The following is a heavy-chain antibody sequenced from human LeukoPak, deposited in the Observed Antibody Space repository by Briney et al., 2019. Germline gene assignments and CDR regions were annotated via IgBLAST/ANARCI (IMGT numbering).Heavy chain of an antibody. J-gene: IGHJ6*03. Sequence: ASVRVSCKAYGYNFATSGIGWVRQAPGQGLEWLGWISGYNGNTKSAPKLQGRVTMTTDTSTDTAYLELGSLRVDDTAIYYCARDLGPYTGSYYSYYHYMDVWGEGTSDTVSS. CDR2: ISGYNGNT. V-gene: IGHV1-18*01. D-gene: IGHD1-26*01. CDR1: GYNFATSG. CDR3: ARDLGPYTGSYYSYYHYMDV.